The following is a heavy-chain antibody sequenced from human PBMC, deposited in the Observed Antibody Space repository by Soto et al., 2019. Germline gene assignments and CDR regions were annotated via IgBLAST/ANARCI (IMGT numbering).Heavy chain of an antibody. CDR1: GGTFSSYT. CDR2: IIPILGIA. CDR3: ARAALELHYYYYYMDV. V-gene: IGHV1-69*02. D-gene: IGHD1-7*01. Sequence: QVQLVQSGAEVKKPGSSVKVSCKASGGTFSSYTISWVRQAPGQGLEWMGRIIPILGIANYAQKFQGRVTITADKSTSTAYMELSSLRSEDTAVYYCARAALELHYYYYYMDVWGKGTTVTVSS. J-gene: IGHJ6*03.